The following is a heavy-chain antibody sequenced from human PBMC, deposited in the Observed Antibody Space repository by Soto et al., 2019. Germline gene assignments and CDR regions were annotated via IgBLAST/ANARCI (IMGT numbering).Heavy chain of an antibody. Sequence: SVKVSCKASGGTFSSYAISWVRQAPGQGLEWMGGIIPIFGTANYAQKFQGRVTITADESTSTAYMELSSLRSEDTAVYYCAREICSSTSCPYGMDVWGQGTTVTVS. CDR2: IIPIFGTA. J-gene: IGHJ6*02. CDR1: GGTFSSYA. V-gene: IGHV1-69*13. CDR3: AREICSSTSCPYGMDV. D-gene: IGHD2-2*01.